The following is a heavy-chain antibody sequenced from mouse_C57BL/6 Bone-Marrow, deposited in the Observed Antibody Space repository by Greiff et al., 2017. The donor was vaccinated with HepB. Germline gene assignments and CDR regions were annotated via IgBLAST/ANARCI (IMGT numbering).Heavy chain of an antibody. CDR3: ARRHFHYDGSSDWNY. CDR2: INPNNGGT. J-gene: IGHJ2*01. V-gene: IGHV1-26*01. CDR1: GYTFTDYY. Sequence: VQLQQSGPELVKPGASVKISCKASGYTFTDYYMNWVKQSHGKSLEWIGDINPNNGGTSYNQKFKGKATLTVDKSSSTAYMELRSLTSEDSAVYYCARRHFHYDGSSDWNYWGQGTTLTVSS. D-gene: IGHD1-1*01.